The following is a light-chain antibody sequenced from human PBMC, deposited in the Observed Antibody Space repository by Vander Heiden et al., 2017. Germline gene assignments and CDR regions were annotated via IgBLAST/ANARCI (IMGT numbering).Light chain of an antibody. CDR2: AAS. CDR3: QQYYSFPRT. J-gene: IGKJ1*01. CDR1: QGISSY. V-gene: IGKV1D-8*01. Sequence: TWTTQSPSLLSASTGDRVTISCRVSQGISSYLAWYQQKPGRAPELLIYAASTLQSGVPSRFSGSGSGTDFTLTISCLQSEDFATYYCQQYYSFPRTFGQGTKVEIK.